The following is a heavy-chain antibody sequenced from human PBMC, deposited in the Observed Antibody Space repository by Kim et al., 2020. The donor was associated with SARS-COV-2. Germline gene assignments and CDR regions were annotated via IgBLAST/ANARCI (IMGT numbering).Heavy chain of an antibody. CDR3: ARDRIAARLADF. CDR2: INADGSSV. D-gene: IGHD6-6*01. CDR1: GFAFDTYW. J-gene: IGHJ4*02. V-gene: IGHV3-74*01. Sequence: GGSLRLSCAASGFAFDTYWMHWVRQVPGGGPVWLARINADGSSVGYADSVKGRFSVSRDNNRNRLYLQLDSLRGDDTAVYYCARDRIAARLADFWGQGTLVTVSS.